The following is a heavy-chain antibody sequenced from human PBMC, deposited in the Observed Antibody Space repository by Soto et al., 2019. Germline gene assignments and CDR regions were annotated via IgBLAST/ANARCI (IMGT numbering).Heavy chain of an antibody. D-gene: IGHD3-10*01. CDR3: ARGYGSGSYYVSYFDY. Sequence: SETLSLTCAVYGGSFSGYYWSWIRQPPGKGLEWIGEINHSGSTNYNPSLKSRVTISVDTSKNQFSLKLSSVTAADTAVYYCARGYGSGSYYVSYFDYWGQGTLVTVSS. CDR1: GGSFSGYY. J-gene: IGHJ4*02. CDR2: INHSGST. V-gene: IGHV4-34*01.